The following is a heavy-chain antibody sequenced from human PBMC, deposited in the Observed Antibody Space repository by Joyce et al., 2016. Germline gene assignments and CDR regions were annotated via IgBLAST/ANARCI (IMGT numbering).Heavy chain of an antibody. CDR3: ARKGRTVKSYYMDV. CDR2: VSNEGTDK. Sequence: QVNLIESGGGVVQPGRSLRLSCAASGFDFNDYVMHWVRQTPGKGLEWVAVVSNEGTDKLYGDPVRGRFTVSRDNSKNTLYLQMTSLRPEDTALYYCARKGRTVKSYYMDVWGRGTTVIVTS. V-gene: IGHV3-30-3*01. CDR1: GFDFNDYV. D-gene: IGHD3-22*01. J-gene: IGHJ6*03.